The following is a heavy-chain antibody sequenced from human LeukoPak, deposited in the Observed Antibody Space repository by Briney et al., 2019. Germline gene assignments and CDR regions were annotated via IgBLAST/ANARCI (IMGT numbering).Heavy chain of an antibody. CDR1: GYTVISYG. Sequence: ASVKVSCKASGYTVISYGISGVRQAPGQRLEWMGWISPYNGNTNYAQKFQGRVTMTADTSTSTAYMELRSLRSDDTAVYYCARPPYGSAGVFDYWGQGTLVTVSS. CDR2: ISPYNGNT. V-gene: IGHV1-18*01. J-gene: IGHJ4*02. D-gene: IGHD1-26*01. CDR3: ARPPYGSAGVFDY.